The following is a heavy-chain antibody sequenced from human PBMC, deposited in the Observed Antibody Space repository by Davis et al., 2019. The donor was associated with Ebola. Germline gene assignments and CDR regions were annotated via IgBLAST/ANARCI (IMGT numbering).Heavy chain of an antibody. CDR2: INHSGST. CDR1: GGSISSSSYY. CDR3: ARGRRYSYGPPRY. Sequence: SETLSLTCTVSGGSISSSSYYWSWIRQPPGKGLEWIGEINHSGSTNYNPSIKSRVTISVDKSKNQFSLKLSSVTAADTAVYYCARGRRYSYGPPRYWGQGTLVTVSS. D-gene: IGHD5-18*01. J-gene: IGHJ4*02. V-gene: IGHV4-39*07.